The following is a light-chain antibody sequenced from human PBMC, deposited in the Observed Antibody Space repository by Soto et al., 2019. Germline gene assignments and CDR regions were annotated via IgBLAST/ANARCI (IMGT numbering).Light chain of an antibody. CDR3: QTWSTGIRV. CDR2: LNSGGSH. V-gene: IGLV4-69*01. Sequence: QLVLTQSPSASASLGASVNLTCTLSSGHSNYAIAWHQQQPEKGPRYLMKLNSGGSHIKADGIPDRFSGSSSGAERYLTISSLQSEDEADYYCQTWSTGIRVFGGGTKLTVL. J-gene: IGLJ3*02. CDR1: SGHSNYA.